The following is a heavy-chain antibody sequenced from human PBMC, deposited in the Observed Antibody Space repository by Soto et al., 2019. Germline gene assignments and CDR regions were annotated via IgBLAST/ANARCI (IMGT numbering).Heavy chain of an antibody. J-gene: IGHJ6*02. D-gene: IGHD6-19*01. Sequence: PGGSLRLSCAASGFTFSSYAMHWVRQAPGKGLEWVAVISYDGSNKYYADSVKGRFTISRDNSKNTLYLQMNSLRAEDTAVYCCAREARIAVAGAYYYYGMDVWGQGTTVTVS. CDR2: ISYDGSNK. V-gene: IGHV3-30-3*01. CDR1: GFTFSSYA. CDR3: AREARIAVAGAYYYYGMDV.